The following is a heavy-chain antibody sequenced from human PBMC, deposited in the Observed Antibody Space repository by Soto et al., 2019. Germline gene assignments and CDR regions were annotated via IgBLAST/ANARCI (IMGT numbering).Heavy chain of an antibody. CDR2: ISYDGSNK. J-gene: IGHJ4*02. Sequence: QVQLVESGGGVVQPGRSLRLSCAASGFTFSSYAMHWVRQAPGKGLEWVAVISYDGSNKYYADSVKGRFTISRDNSKNTLYLQMNSLRAEDTAVYYCARDDSGYEITFPDYWGQGTLVTVSS. CDR3: ARDDSGYEITFPDY. D-gene: IGHD5-12*01. V-gene: IGHV3-30-3*01. CDR1: GFTFSSYA.